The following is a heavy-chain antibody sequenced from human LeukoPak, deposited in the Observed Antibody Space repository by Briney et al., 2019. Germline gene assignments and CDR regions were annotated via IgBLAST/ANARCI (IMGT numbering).Heavy chain of an antibody. V-gene: IGHV1-2*02. J-gene: IGHJ5*02. CDR2: INPNSGGT. Sequence: ASVKVSCKASGYTFTGYYTHWVRQAPGQGLEWMGWINPNSGGTNYAQKFQGRVTMTRDTSISTAYMELSRLRSDDTAVYYCARDLRGYSSSWLFDPWGQGTLVTVSS. D-gene: IGHD6-13*01. CDR1: GYTFTGYY. CDR3: ARDLRGYSSSWLFDP.